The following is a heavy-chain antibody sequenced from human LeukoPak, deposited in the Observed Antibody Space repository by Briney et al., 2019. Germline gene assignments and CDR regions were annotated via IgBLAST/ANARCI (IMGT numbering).Heavy chain of an antibody. CDR3: ARVRSDSRGWYEFDY. V-gene: IGHV3-53*01. Sequence: GGSLRLSCAASGFTVSTNYMSWVRQASGEGLEFVSLISSSGTTDYADSVKGRFTITSDNSKNTLYLQMNSLRAEDTAVYYCARVRSDSRGWYEFDYWGQGTLVTVSS. CDR2: ISSSGTT. CDR1: GFTVSTNY. D-gene: IGHD6-19*01. J-gene: IGHJ4*02.